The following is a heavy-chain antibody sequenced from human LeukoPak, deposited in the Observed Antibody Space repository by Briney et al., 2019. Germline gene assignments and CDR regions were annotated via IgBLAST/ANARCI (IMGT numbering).Heavy chain of an antibody. J-gene: IGHJ6*02. CDR1: GFTFSSYS. CDR2: ISSSSSYI. V-gene: IGHV3-21*01. Sequence: PGGSLRLSCAASGFTFSSYSMNWVRQAPGKGLEWVSSISSSSSYIYYADSVKGRFTISRDNAKNSLYLQMNSLRAEDTAVYYCARGEYDFWSGYYGLRYYYGMDVWGQGTTVTVPS. CDR3: ARGEYDFWSGYYGLRYYYGMDV. D-gene: IGHD3-3*01.